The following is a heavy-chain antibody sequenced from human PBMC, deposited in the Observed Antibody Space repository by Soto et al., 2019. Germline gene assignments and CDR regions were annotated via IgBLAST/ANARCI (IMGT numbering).Heavy chain of an antibody. CDR3: ARRGVLGRLWELPFDY. D-gene: IGHD1-26*01. Sequence: QVQLQQWGAGLLKPSETLSLTCAVYGGSFSGYYWSWIRQPPGKGLEWIGEINHSGSTNYNPSLKSRVTISVDTFKNQFSLKLSSVTAADTAVYYCARRGVLGRLWELPFDYWGQGTLVTVSS. CDR1: GGSFSGYY. V-gene: IGHV4-34*01. CDR2: INHSGST. J-gene: IGHJ4*02.